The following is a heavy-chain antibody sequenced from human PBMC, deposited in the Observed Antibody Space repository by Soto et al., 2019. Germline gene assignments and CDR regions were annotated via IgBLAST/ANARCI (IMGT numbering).Heavy chain of an antibody. CDR2: THHSGRT. Sequence: SETLSLTCTVSGGSMSSSNWWNWVRQPPGKGLEWIGETHHSGRTNYNPSLESRVTISVDKSNNHFSLKLSSVTAADTAVYYCARRQSSSWYGLWGQGTLVTVSS. J-gene: IGHJ4*02. CDR3: ARRQSSSWYGL. D-gene: IGHD6-13*01. CDR1: GGSMSSSNW. V-gene: IGHV4-4*02.